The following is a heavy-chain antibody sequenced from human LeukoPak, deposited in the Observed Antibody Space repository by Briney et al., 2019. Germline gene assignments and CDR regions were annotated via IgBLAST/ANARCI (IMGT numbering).Heavy chain of an antibody. CDR2: ISAYNGNT. J-gene: IGHJ5*02. V-gene: IGHV1-18*01. CDR1: GYTFTSYG. CDR3: ARDTYSYGPLNWFDP. D-gene: IGHD5-18*01. Sequence: ASVKVSCKASGYTFTSYGISWVRQAPGQGLEWMGWISAYNGNTNYAQKLQGRVTMTTDTSTSTAYMELRSLRSDDTAVYYCARDTYSYGPLNWFDPWGQGTLVTVSS.